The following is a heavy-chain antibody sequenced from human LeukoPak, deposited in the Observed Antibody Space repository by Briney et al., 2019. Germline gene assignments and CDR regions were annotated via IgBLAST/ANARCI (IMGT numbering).Heavy chain of an antibody. CDR1: GGSISSYY. V-gene: IGHV4-39*07. J-gene: IGHJ5*02. CDR2: IYYSGST. Sequence: SETLSLTCTVSGGSISSYYWGWIRQPPGKGLEWIGSIYYSGSTYYNPSLKSRVTISVDTSKNQFSLKLSSVTAADTAVYYCARRVATIPDNWFDPWGQGTLVTVSS. CDR3: ARRVATIPDNWFDP. D-gene: IGHD5-12*01.